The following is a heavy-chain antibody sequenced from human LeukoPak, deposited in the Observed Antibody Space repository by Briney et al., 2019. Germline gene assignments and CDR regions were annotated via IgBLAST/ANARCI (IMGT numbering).Heavy chain of an antibody. CDR2: IRYDGSNK. J-gene: IGHJ4*02. Sequence: PGGSLRLSCAASGFTFSSYGMHWVRQAPGKGLEWVAFIRYDGSNKYYADSVKGRFTISRDNSKNTLYLQVNSLRAEDTAVYYCTIIMDFWSGSHFDYWGQGTLVTVSS. CDR1: GFTFSSYG. V-gene: IGHV3-30*02. D-gene: IGHD3-3*01. CDR3: TIIMDFWSGSHFDY.